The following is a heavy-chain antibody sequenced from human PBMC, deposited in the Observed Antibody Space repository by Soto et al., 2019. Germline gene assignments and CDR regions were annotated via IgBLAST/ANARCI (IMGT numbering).Heavy chain of an antibody. D-gene: IGHD3-9*01. J-gene: IGHJ4*02. Sequence: EVQLLESGGQLVQPGGSLRLSCAASGFTFNTYTMNWVRQAPGKGLEWVSGIYGDGSGTHYADSVKGRFTISRDKSKNMLYLQMTSLRSEDTAVYYCAQGRHHDCIWTVDFWCQGTLVTVSS. CDR2: IYGDGSGT. V-gene: IGHV3-23*01. CDR3: AQGRHHDCIWTVDF. CDR1: GFTFNTYT.